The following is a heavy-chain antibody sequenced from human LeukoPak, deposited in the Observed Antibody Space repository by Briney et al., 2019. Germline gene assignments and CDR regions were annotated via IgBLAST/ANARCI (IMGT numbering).Heavy chain of an antibody. CDR3: ARAGTNGDSTLLIDY. CDR2: ISYDGKNK. J-gene: IGHJ4*02. D-gene: IGHD4-17*01. Sequence: GGSLRLSCAASGFTFNTDFMHWVRQAAGKGLEWLAVISYDGKNKFYVDSVKGRFTISRDNSKNTLYLQMNSLRAEDTAVYYCARAGTNGDSTLLIDYWGQGTLVTASS. V-gene: IGHV3-30*04. CDR1: GFTFNTDF.